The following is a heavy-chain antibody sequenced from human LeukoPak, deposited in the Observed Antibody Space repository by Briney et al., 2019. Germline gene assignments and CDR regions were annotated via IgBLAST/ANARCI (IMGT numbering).Heavy chain of an antibody. D-gene: IGHD3-3*01. J-gene: IGHJ3*02. Sequence: PGGSLRLSCAASGFTFSSYAMSWVRQVPGKGLEGVSAISGSGGSTYYADSVKGRFTISRDNSKNTLYLQMNILRAEDTAVYYCANDQKNFWSGEHAFDIWGQGTMVTVSS. CDR3: ANDQKNFWSGEHAFDI. V-gene: IGHV3-23*01. CDR2: ISGSGGST. CDR1: GFTFSSYA.